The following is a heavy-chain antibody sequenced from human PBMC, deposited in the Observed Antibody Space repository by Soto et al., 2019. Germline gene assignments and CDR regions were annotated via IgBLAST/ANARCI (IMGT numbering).Heavy chain of an antibody. CDR1: GFTFSSYA. CDR3: AKPPGFNNVVPAYFDY. D-gene: IGHD2-15*01. V-gene: IGHV3-23*01. Sequence: GGSLRLSCAASGFTFSSYAMSWVRQAPGKGLEWVSAISGSGVTTYYADSVKGRFTISRDNSRNTVYLQMNSLRAEDTAVYFCAKPPGFNNVVPAYFDYWGGGTRVTVSS. J-gene: IGHJ4*02. CDR2: ISGSGVTT.